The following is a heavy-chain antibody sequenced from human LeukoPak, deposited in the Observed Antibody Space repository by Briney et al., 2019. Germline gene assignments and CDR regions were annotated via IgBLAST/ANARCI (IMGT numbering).Heavy chain of an antibody. Sequence: TGGSLRLSCAASGFTFSSYGMSWVRQAPGKGLEWVSIISGSGGSTYYADSVRGRFTISRDNAKNSLYLQMNSLRADDTAVYYCARVQWLATGYYFDYWGQGTLVTVSS. CDR3: ARVQWLATGYYFDY. CDR1: GFTFSSYG. CDR2: ISGSGGST. D-gene: IGHD6-19*01. V-gene: IGHV3-23*01. J-gene: IGHJ4*02.